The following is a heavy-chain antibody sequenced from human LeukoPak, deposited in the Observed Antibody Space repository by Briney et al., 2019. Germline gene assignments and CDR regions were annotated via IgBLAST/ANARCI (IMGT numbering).Heavy chain of an antibody. D-gene: IGHD6-13*01. J-gene: IGHJ4*02. CDR1: GGSTRSSSYY. CDR3: ARQGSSSYFDY. CDR2: IYYSGST. Sequence: SETLSLTCTVSGGSTRSSSYYWGWIRQPPGTGLEWIGSIYYSGSTYYNPSLKSRVTISVDTSKNQFSLKLSSVTAADTAVYYCARQGSSSYFDYWGQGTLVTVSS. V-gene: IGHV4-39*01.